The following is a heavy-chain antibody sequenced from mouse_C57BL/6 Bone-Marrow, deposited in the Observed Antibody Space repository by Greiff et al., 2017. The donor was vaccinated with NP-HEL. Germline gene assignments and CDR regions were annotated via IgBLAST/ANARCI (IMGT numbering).Heavy chain of an antibody. D-gene: IGHD1-1*01. J-gene: IGHJ3*01. CDR3: AREAYYYGSSYGAWFAY. CDR2: IYPGDGDT. V-gene: IGHV1-80*01. CDR1: GYAFSSYW. Sequence: QVQLQQSGAELVKPGASVQISCKASGYAFSSYWMNWVKQRPGKGLEWIGQIYPGDGDTNYNGKFKGKATLTADKSSSTAYMQLSSLTSEDSAVYFCAREAYYYGSSYGAWFAYWGQGTLVTVSA.